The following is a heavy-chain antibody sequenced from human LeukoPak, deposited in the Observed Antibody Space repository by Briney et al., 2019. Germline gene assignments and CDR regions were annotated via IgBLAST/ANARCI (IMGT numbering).Heavy chain of an antibody. D-gene: IGHD1-26*01. J-gene: IGHJ5*02. CDR2: IYYTGST. CDR1: GDSFSYFY. Sequence: KTSETLSLTCTVSGDSFSYFYWSWIRQPPGKGLEWIGYIYYTGSTSYNPSLKSRVTMSLDASKNQFSLELNSVTPADTAVYYCARGGNYWPQWWFDPWGRGTLVSVSS. V-gene: IGHV4-59*01. CDR3: ARGGNYWPQWWFDP.